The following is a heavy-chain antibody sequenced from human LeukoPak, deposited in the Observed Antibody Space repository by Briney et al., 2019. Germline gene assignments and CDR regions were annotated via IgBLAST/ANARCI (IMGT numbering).Heavy chain of an antibody. CDR2: IYYSGST. Sequence: SETLSLSCTVSGGSISSNYWGWIRQPAGKGLESTGRIYYSGSTNYNPSLKSRVTISIDMSKNQFSLKLSSVTAADTAVYYCARHYASGSFDAFDIWGQGTVVTISS. V-gene: IGHV4-4*07. CDR1: GGSISSNY. J-gene: IGHJ3*02. CDR3: ARHYASGSFDAFDI. D-gene: IGHD3-10*01.